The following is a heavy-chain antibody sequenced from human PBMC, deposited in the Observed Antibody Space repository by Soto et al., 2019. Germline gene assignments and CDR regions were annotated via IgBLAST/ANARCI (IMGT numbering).Heavy chain of an antibody. D-gene: IGHD2-15*01. Sequence: ASVQVSCKASGYTFTSYGISWVRQAPGQGLEWMGWISAYNGNTNYAQKLQGRVTMTTDTSTSTAYMELRSLRSEDTAVYYCASASSGGYFDYWRYGTLVTVSS. CDR2: ISAYNGNT. J-gene: IGHJ4*01. CDR1: GYTFTSYG. V-gene: IGHV1-18*04. CDR3: ASASSGGYFDY.